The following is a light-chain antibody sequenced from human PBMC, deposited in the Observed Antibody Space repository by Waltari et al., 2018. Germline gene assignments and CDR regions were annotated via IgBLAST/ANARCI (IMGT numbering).Light chain of an antibody. CDR2: GAS. V-gene: IGKV3-20*01. CDR3: QQYASLPLT. Sequence: ESILTRSPGTLPLSPGERATLSCRATQTISSNYLAWYQQKPGQAPRLLIYGASIRATGVPDRFSGSGSGADFTLTISRLEPEDFAVYYCQQYASLPLTFGPGTKVDI. CDR1: QTISSNY. J-gene: IGKJ3*01.